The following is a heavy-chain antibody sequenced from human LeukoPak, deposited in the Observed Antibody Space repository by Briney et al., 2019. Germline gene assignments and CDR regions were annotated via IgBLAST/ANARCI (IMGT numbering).Heavy chain of an antibody. D-gene: IGHD2-2*01. J-gene: IGHJ5*02. CDR3: ARVGPSIVVVPAVNWFDP. CDR2: INHSGST. V-gene: IGHV4-34*01. CDR1: GGSFSGYY. Sequence: SETLSLTCAVYGGSFSGYYWSWIRQPPGKGLEWIGEINHSGSTNYNPSLKSRVTISVDTSKNQFSLKLSSVTAADTAVYYCARVGPSIVVVPAVNWFDPWGQGTLVTVSS.